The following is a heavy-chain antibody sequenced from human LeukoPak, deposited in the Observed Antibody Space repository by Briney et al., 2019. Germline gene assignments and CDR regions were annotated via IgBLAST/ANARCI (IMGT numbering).Heavy chain of an antibody. D-gene: IGHD5-12*01. Sequence: GWSLRLSCAASGFTFSSYAMSWVRQAPGKGLEWVSAISGSGGSTYYADSVKGRFTISRDNSKNTLYLQMNSLRAEDTAVYYCAKRVPLVATIGYYFDYWGQGTLVTVSS. CDR1: GFTFSSYA. CDR2: ISGSGGST. J-gene: IGHJ4*02. CDR3: AKRVPLVATIGYYFDY. V-gene: IGHV3-23*01.